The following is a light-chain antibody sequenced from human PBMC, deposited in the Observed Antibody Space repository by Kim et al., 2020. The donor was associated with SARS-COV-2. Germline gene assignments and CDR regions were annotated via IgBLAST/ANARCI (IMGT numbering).Light chain of an antibody. CDR3: NSRDSNDNVV. CDR2: GKN. V-gene: IGLV3-19*01. Sequence: SSELTQDPAVSVALGQTVRITCQGDSLRIYYATWYQQKPGQAPILVIYGKNNRPSGIPDRFSGSSSGNTASLTITGTQAVDEADYYCNSRDSNDNVVFGGGTKLTVL. CDR1: SLRIYY. J-gene: IGLJ2*01.